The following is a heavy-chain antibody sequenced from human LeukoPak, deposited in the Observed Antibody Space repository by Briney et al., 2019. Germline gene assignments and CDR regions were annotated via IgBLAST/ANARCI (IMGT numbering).Heavy chain of an antibody. Sequence: SQTLSLTCAISGDSVSTNTAAWNWIRQSPSRGLYWLGRTYYRSKWYTDYAVSVKSRITINPDTSKNQFSLQLNSVTPEDTAVYFCARDGWPAFDYWGQGTLVTVSS. CDR2: TYYRSKWYT. CDR1: GDSVSTNTAA. CDR3: ARDGWPAFDY. J-gene: IGHJ4*02. V-gene: IGHV6-1*01. D-gene: IGHD2-15*01.